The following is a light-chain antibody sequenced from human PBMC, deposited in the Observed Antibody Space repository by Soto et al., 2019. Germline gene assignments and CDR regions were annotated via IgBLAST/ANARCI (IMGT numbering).Light chain of an antibody. J-gene: IGLJ2*01. CDR2: DTT. CDR1: YSNIGIND. V-gene: IGLV1-44*01. Sequence: QSVLTQPPSASGTPGQRVIVSCSGTYSNIGINDVHWYRQLSGSAPQILIYDTTERATGVPDRFSGSKSGTSASLAISGLQAEDEADYHCAAWDDSLNGLIFGGGTKVTVL. CDR3: AAWDDSLNGLI.